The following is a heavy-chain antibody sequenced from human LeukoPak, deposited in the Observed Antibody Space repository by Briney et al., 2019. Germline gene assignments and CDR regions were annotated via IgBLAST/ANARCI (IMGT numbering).Heavy chain of an antibody. CDR3: ARCSPGDSSNFYAVLQY. J-gene: IGHJ4*02. D-gene: IGHD3-22*01. Sequence: SVKVSCKASGGTFSSYAVSWVRLTPGQGLEWLGGIIPVFGTTTYAQKFQAKVTMTADKSTNTAYLEISGLTSDDTAVYYCARCSPGDSSNFYAVLQYWGQGTQVTVST. CDR1: GGTFSSYA. CDR2: IIPVFGTT. V-gene: IGHV1-69*06.